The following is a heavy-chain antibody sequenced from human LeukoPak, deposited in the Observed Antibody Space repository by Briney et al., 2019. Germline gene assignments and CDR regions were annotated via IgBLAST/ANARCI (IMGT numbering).Heavy chain of an antibody. CDR2: ISGSGGST. V-gene: IGHV3-23*01. Sequence: PGGSLRLSCAASGFTFSSYGMSWVRQAPGKGLEWVSAISGSGGSTYYADSVKGRFTISRDNSKNTLYLQMNSLRAEDTAVYYCAKGPKMGKLVPINWFDPWGQGTLVTVSS. CDR3: AKGPKMGKLVPINWFDP. CDR1: GFTFSSYG. J-gene: IGHJ5*02. D-gene: IGHD6-13*01.